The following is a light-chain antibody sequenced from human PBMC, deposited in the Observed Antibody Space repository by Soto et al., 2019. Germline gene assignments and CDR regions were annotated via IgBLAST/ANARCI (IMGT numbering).Light chain of an antibody. CDR1: QSIGDY. CDR2: DAS. J-gene: IGKJ1*01. Sequence: QVTQSPCTLYASVGDRVTITCRASQSIGDYLAWYQDKPGKAPRLLIYDASNLKSGVPSRFSGSGSGTEFTLTIANLQPDDFATYYCQQYDSYRTFGPGTKVDIK. CDR3: QQYDSYRT. V-gene: IGKV1-5*01.